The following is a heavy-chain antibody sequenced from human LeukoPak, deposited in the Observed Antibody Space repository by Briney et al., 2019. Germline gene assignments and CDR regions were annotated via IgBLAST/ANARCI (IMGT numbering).Heavy chain of an antibody. Sequence: GGSLRLSCTASGFTFGDYAMSWVRQAPGKGLEWVGFIRSKANGGTTEYAASVKGRFTISRDDSKSIAYLQMNSLKTEDTAVYYCTRDKILGYCSSTSCPEGAFDYWGQGTLVTVSS. V-gene: IGHV3-49*04. D-gene: IGHD2-2*01. CDR1: GFTFGDYA. CDR2: IRSKANGGTT. J-gene: IGHJ4*02. CDR3: TRDKILGYCSSTSCPEGAFDY.